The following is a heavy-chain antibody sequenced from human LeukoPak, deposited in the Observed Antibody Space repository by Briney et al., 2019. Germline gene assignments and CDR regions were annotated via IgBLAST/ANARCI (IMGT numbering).Heavy chain of an antibody. J-gene: IGHJ1*01. CDR2: ISGSGGST. CDR3: AKDRPMVRGVIISGYFQH. CDR1: GFTFSSYA. D-gene: IGHD3-10*01. Sequence: GGSLRLSYAASGFTFSSYAMSWVRQAPGKGLEWVSAISGSGGSTYYADSVKGRFTISRNNSKNTLYLQMNSLRAEDTAVYYCAKDRPMVRGVIISGYFQHWGQGTLVTVSS. V-gene: IGHV3-23*01.